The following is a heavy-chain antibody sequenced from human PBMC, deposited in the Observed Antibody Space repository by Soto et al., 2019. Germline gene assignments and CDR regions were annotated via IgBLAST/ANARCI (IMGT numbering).Heavy chain of an antibody. D-gene: IGHD2-21*02. CDR3: ARDWGGNSIRVWFDP. Sequence: ASVKVSCKASGYTFTSYGISWVRQAPGQGLEWMGWISAYNGNTNYAQKLQGRVTMTTDTSTSTAYMELRSLRSDDTAVYYCARDWGGNSIRVWFDPWGQGTLVTVSS. CDR2: ISAYNGNT. CDR1: GYTFTSYG. J-gene: IGHJ5*02. V-gene: IGHV1-18*01.